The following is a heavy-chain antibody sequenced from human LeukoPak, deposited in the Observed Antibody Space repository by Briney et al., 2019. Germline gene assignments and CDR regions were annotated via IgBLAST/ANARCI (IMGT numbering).Heavy chain of an antibody. Sequence: SETLSLTCAVSGGSISSGGYSWSWIRQPPGKGLEWIGYIYHSGSTYYNPSLKSRVTISVDRSKNQFSLKLSSVTAADTAVYYCAREHYGGNSGGFGYFDYWGQGTLVTVSS. V-gene: IGHV4-30-2*01. D-gene: IGHD4-23*01. CDR2: IYHSGST. CDR1: GGSISSGGYS. J-gene: IGHJ4*02. CDR3: AREHYGGNSGGFGYFDY.